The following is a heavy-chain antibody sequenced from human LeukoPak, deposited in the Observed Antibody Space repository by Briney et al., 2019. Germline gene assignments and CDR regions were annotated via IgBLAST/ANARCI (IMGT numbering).Heavy chain of an antibody. V-gene: IGHV4-59*01. Sequence: SETLSLTCTVSGGSISSYYWSWIRQPPGKGLEWIGYIYYSGSTNYNLSLKSRVTISVDTSKNQFSLKLSSVTAADTAVYYCARETMVRGVILLDYWGQGTLVTVSS. CDR2: IYYSGST. CDR3: ARETMVRGVILLDY. D-gene: IGHD3-10*01. J-gene: IGHJ4*02. CDR1: GGSISSYY.